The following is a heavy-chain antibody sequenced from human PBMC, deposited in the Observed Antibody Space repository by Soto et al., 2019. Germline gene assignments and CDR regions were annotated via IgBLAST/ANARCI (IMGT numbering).Heavy chain of an antibody. D-gene: IGHD2-2*01. CDR2: IIPILGIA. J-gene: IGHJ6*03. Sequence: QVQLVQSGAEVKKPGSSVKVSCKASGGTFSSYTISWVRQAPGQGLEWMGRIIPILGIANYAQKFQGRVTITADKSTSTAYMELSSLRSEDTAVYYCVRKTVVVPAAMGDYYYYMDVWGKGTTVTVSS. V-gene: IGHV1-69*02. CDR3: VRKTVVVPAAMGDYYYYMDV. CDR1: GGTFSSYT.